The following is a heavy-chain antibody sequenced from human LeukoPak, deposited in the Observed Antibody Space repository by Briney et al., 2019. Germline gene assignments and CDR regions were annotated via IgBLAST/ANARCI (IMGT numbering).Heavy chain of an antibody. D-gene: IGHD3-9*01. CDR3: ARDLYYDILTGSLGYYYGMDV. CDR1: GYTFSNFA. CDR2: ISGYNGNT. V-gene: IGHV1-18*01. Sequence: GASVKVSCKASGYTFSNFALTWVRQAPGQGLEYMGWISGYNGNTNYAQKLQGRVTMTTDTSTSTAYMELRSLRSDDTAVYYCARDLYYDILTGSLGYYYGMDVWGQGTTVTVSS. J-gene: IGHJ6*02.